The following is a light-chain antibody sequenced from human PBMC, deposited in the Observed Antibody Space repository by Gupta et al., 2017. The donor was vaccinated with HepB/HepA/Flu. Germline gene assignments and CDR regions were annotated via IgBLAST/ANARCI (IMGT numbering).Light chain of an antibody. CDR2: DAS. Sequence: EIVLTQSPATLSLSPGERATLSCRASQSVSSYLAWYQQKPGQAPRLLIYDASNRATGIPARFSGSGPGTDFTLTISSPEPEDFAVYYCQQRSNWHRITFGQGTRLEIK. CDR3: QQRSNWHRIT. J-gene: IGKJ5*01. V-gene: IGKV3D-11*02. CDR1: QSVSSY.